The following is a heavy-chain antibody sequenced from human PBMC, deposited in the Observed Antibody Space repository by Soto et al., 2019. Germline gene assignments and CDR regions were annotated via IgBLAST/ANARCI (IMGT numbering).Heavy chain of an antibody. CDR3: AKRRGAGGHFDY. V-gene: IGHV3-21*04. J-gene: IGHJ4*02. CDR2: ISSSSSYI. CDR1: GFTFSSYS. Sequence: GGSLRLSCAASGFTFSSYSMNWVRQAPGKGLEWVSSISSSSSYIYYADSVKGRFTISRDNAKDSLYLQMNSLTAEDTAEYFCAKRRGAGGHFDYWGQGALVTVSS. D-gene: IGHD2-15*01.